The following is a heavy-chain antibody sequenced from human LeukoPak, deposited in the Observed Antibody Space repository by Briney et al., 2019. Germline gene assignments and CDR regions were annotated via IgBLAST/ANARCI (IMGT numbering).Heavy chain of an antibody. J-gene: IGHJ5*02. Sequence: GGSLRLSCAASGFTFSSYWMSWVCQAPGKGLEWVANIKQDGSEKYYVDSVKGRFTISRDNAKNSLYLQMNSLRAEDTAVYYCAKLTGYSSSWYTPNWFDPWGQGTLVTVSS. CDR1: GFTFSSYW. V-gene: IGHV3-7*03. CDR3: AKLTGYSSSWYTPNWFDP. D-gene: IGHD6-13*01. CDR2: IKQDGSEK.